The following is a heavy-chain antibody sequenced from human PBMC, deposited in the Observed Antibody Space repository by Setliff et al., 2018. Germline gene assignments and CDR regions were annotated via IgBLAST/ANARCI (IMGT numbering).Heavy chain of an antibody. CDR2: IYSSGST. Sequence: PSETLSLTGTVSGGSISSSYWSWIRQPPGKGLEWIGYIYSSGSTNYNPSLKSRVTISVDTSKNQFSLKLSSVTAADTAVYYCARAAKYDSSSYYGLWLDPWGQGTLVTVSS. J-gene: IGHJ5*02. CDR3: ARAAKYDSSSYYGLWLDP. D-gene: IGHD3-22*01. CDR1: GGSISSSY. V-gene: IGHV4-59*01.